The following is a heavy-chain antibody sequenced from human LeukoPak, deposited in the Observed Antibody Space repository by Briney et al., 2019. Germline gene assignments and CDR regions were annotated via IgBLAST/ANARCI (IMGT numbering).Heavy chain of an antibody. D-gene: IGHD3-10*01. CDR1: GFTFSDYY. Sequence: DPGGSPRLSCAAPGFTFSDYYMSWIRQPPGKGLEWVSYISSSGTTIYYADSVRGRFTVSRDNAKNSLYLQMDSLSAEDTAVYYCASLRGVNRWGQGTLVTVSS. J-gene: IGHJ4*02. CDR2: ISSSGTTI. V-gene: IGHV3-11*01. CDR3: ASLRGVNR.